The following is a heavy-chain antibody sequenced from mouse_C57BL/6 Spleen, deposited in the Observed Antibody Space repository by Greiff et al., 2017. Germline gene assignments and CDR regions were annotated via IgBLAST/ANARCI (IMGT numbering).Heavy chain of an antibody. CDR2: ISYDGSN. CDR3: ARVDYYGKGDY. V-gene: IGHV3-6*01. D-gene: IGHD1-1*01. J-gene: IGHJ2*01. Sequence: EVQRVESGPGLVKPSQSLSLTCSVTGYSITSGYYWNWIRQFPGNKLEWMGYISYDGSNNYNPSLKNRISITRDTSKNQFFLKLNSVTTEDTATYYCARVDYYGKGDYWGQGTTLTVSS. CDR1: GYSITSGYY.